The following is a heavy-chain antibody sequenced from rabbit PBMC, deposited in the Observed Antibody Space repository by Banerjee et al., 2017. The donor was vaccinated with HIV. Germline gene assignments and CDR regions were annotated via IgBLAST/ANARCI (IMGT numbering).Heavy chain of an antibody. CDR3: ARGAGGSYSLYFGL. CDR2: IYAGSSGTT. D-gene: IGHD8-1*01. V-gene: IGHV1S45*01. J-gene: IGHJ4*01. Sequence: QEQLEESGGDLVKAEGSLILTCTASGFTISSSYWICWVRQAPGKGLEWIACIYAGSSGTTYYASWAKGRFTISKTSSTTVTLQMTSLTAADTATYFCARGAGGSYSLYFGLWGPGTLVTVS. CDR1: GFTISSSYW.